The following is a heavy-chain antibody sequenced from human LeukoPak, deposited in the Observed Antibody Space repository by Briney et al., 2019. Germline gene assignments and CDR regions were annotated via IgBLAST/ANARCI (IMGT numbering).Heavy chain of an antibody. CDR1: GFTFSSYW. CDR3: ARDRLWFGELLRNWFDP. V-gene: IGHV3-74*01. Sequence: GGSLRLSCAASGFTFSSYWMHWVRQAPGKGLVWVSRINSDGSSTSYADSVKGRFTISRDNAKNTLYLQMNSLRAEDTAVYYCARDRLWFGELLRNWFDPWGQGTLVTVSS. D-gene: IGHD3-10*01. CDR2: INSDGSST. J-gene: IGHJ5*02.